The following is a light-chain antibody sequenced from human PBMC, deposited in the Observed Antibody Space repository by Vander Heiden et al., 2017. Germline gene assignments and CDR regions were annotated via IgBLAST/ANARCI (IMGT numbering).Light chain of an antibody. CDR3: LHDLQLFT. J-gene: IGKJ3*01. V-gene: IGKV2-28*01. CDR2: WGS. Sequence: DMLMTRSPLSLPVTPGEPASISCRSSQSLLHSNGYNSLDWYLQKPGQSPQLLIYWGSTRASRVPDRFTGTGSGIDFTLKSIRAEDADIGVYYGLHDLQLFTFGHGTKVEIK. CDR1: QSLLHSNGYNS.